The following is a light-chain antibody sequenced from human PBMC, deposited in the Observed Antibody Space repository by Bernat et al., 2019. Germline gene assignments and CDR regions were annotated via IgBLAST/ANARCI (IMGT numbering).Light chain of an antibody. V-gene: IGKV2-28*01. J-gene: IGKJ4*01. CDR2: LVS. CDR1: QSLLYSNGNTH. CDR3: MQGVQTLT. Sequence: DIVMTQSPLSLPVTPGAPASISCRSNQSLLYSNGNTHLDWYVQRPGQSPQLLIYLVSIRASGVPDRFSGSGSGTDFTLKISRVEAEDVVIYYCMQGVQTLTFGGGTRVEIK.